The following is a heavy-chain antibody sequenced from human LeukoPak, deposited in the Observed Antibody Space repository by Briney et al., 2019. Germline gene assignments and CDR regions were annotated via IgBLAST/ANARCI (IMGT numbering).Heavy chain of an antibody. V-gene: IGHV3-23*01. Sequence: GGSLSLSCALSGLTFSSVAMTWVRQAPGKGLEWVSTITGSDDTTYYADSVKGRLTISRDYSKNTLHLQMNSLRVEDAAIYYCAKGPQLGSGYHPDYWGQGTLVTVSS. J-gene: IGHJ4*02. CDR1: GLTFSSVA. D-gene: IGHD3-22*01. CDR2: ITGSDDTT. CDR3: AKGPQLGSGYHPDY.